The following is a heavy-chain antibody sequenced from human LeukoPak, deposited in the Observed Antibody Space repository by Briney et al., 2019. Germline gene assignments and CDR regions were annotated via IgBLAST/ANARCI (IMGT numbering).Heavy chain of an antibody. CDR2: INSVSYM. J-gene: IGHJ6*03. V-gene: IGHV3-21*01. Sequence: GGSLRLSCAASGFTFSSYSMSWVRQAPGKGLEWVSSINSVSYMYYADSVKGRFTISRDNDKNSLYLQMNSLRAEDTAVYYCARDRHSTYYYHMDVWGKGTTVTVSS. CDR1: GFTFSSYS. D-gene: IGHD2-21*01. CDR3: ARDRHSTYYYHMDV.